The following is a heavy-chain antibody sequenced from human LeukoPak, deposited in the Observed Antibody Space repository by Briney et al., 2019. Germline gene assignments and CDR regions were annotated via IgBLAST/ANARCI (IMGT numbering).Heavy chain of an antibody. D-gene: IGHD2-2*01. CDR3: ATRISSNYPPNAFDI. CDR2: IYYSGDT. CDR1: GGSISDYY. Sequence: PSETLSLTCAVSGGSISDYYWTWIRQPPGKGLEWIGYIYYSGDTNYNPSLKSRVTISVDTSKNQFSLKLSSVTAADTAVYYCATRISSNYPPNAFDIWGQGTMVTVSS. J-gene: IGHJ3*02. V-gene: IGHV4-59*01.